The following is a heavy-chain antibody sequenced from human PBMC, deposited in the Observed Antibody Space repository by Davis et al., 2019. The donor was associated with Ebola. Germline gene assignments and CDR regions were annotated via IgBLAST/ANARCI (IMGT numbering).Heavy chain of an antibody. D-gene: IGHD3-3*01. CDR1: GYTLTGYY. Sequence: ASVTVTCKASGYTLTGYYMHWLRQAPGQGLEWMGWINLNSGGTNYAPKFQGRVTMTRDTSISTAYMELSRLRSDDTAVYYCARDLARDDFWSGYYDDYWGQGTLVTVSS. J-gene: IGHJ4*02. CDR2: INLNSGGT. CDR3: ARDLARDDFWSGYYDDY. V-gene: IGHV1-2*02.